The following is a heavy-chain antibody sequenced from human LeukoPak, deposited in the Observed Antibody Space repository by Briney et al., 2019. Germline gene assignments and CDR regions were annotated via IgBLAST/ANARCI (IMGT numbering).Heavy chain of an antibody. CDR1: GDSVSSNSAA. CDR3: AREEWELPENWYYYYMDV. V-gene: IGHV6-1*01. Sequence: SQTLSLTCAISGDSVSSNSAAWNWIRQSPSRGLEWLGRTYYRSKWYNDYAVSVKSRITINPDTSKNQFSLQLNSVTPEDTAVYYCAREEWELPENWYYYYMDVWGKGTTVTVSS. CDR2: TYYRSKWYN. D-gene: IGHD1-26*01. J-gene: IGHJ6*03.